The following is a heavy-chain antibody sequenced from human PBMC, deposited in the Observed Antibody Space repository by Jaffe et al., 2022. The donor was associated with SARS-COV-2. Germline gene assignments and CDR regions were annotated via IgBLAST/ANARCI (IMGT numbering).Heavy chain of an antibody. CDR2: INKDGTER. D-gene: IGHD3-22*01. CDR1: GFTFNNFC. J-gene: IGHJ4*02. V-gene: IGHV3-7*01. CDR3: ARTYYHEKSVYRPLDY. Sequence: DVQLVESGGDLVQPGGSLRLSCATSGFTFNNFCMSWVRRAPGKGLEWVANINKDGTERYYVDSVKGRFTISRDDAKNSLYLQMNSLRVDDTAVYYCARTYYHEKSVYRPLDYWGRGILVTVSS.